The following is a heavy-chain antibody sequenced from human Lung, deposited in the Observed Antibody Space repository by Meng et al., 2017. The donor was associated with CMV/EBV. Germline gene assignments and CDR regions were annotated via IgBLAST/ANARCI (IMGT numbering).Heavy chain of an antibody. CDR3: ARDNDVKDY. CDR1: GFTFGSYW. J-gene: IGHJ4*02. V-gene: IGHV3-7*01. D-gene: IGHD2-8*01. CDR2: INQDGSVK. Sequence: GEXXRISCAASGFTFGSYWMSWVRQAPGKGLAWVANINQDGSVKYYVDSVKGRFTISRDNAKNSLYLQMNSLRVEDTAVYYCARDNDVKDYWCQGTLVTVSS.